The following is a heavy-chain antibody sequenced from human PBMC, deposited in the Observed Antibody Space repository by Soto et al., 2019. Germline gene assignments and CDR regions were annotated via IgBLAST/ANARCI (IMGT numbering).Heavy chain of an antibody. D-gene: IGHD7-27*01. V-gene: IGHV2-26*01. CDR2: IFSNDEK. Sequence: QVTLKESGPVLVKPTETLTLTCTVSGFSLSNARMGVSWIRQPPGKALEWLAHIFSNDEKSYRTSLKSRLTIAKDTSNSQAGLTMTNMDPVDTATYYCARIWGPYYYYGMDVGGQGTTVTVSS. J-gene: IGHJ6*02. CDR1: GFSLSNARMG. CDR3: ARIWGPYYYYGMDV.